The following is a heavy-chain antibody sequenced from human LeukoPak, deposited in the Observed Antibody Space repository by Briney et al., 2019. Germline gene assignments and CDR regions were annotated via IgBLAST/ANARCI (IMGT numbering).Heavy chain of an antibody. CDR3: ARDSRSYSYYYMGV. CDR2: ISGRSTSI. V-gene: IGHV3-48*04. CDR1: AFTFSDYS. Sequence: GGSLRLSCAASAFTFSDYSMNWVRQAPGKGLEWVSYISGRSTSIYYADSVKGRFTISRDNAKNSLYLQMNSLRAEDTAVYYCARDSRSYSYYYMGVWGKGTTVTVSS. J-gene: IGHJ6*03. D-gene: IGHD1-14*01.